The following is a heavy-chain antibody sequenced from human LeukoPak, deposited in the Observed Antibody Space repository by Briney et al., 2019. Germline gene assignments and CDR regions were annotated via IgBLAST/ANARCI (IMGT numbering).Heavy chain of an antibody. J-gene: IGHJ4*02. CDR1: GYTFTGYY. CDR2: INPNSGGS. CDR3: ARYITVGATYQHFDY. D-gene: IGHD1-26*01. V-gene: IGHV1-2*06. Sequence: ASVKVSCKASGYTFTGYYMHWVRQAPGQGLEWMGRINPNSGGSNYAQKLQGRVTMTRDTSISTAYMELSRLRSDDTAVYYCARYITVGATYQHFDYWGQGTLVTVSS.